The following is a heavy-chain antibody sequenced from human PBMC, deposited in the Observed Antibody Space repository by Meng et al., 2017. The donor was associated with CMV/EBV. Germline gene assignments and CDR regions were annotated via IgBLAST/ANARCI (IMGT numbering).Heavy chain of an antibody. CDR3: ARGVREVIIGVAHWFDP. J-gene: IGHJ5*02. Sequence: FSFSPSYFPLFRQAARKGLTWVSYVSSNRTALYYATTVTGLFTHSEDHAKNSLCLQMYSLRAEDATVYYCARGVREVIIGVAHWFDPWGQGTLVTVSS. CDR2: VSSNRTAL. D-gene: IGHD3-10*01. V-gene: IGHV3-11*01. CDR1: FSFSPSY.